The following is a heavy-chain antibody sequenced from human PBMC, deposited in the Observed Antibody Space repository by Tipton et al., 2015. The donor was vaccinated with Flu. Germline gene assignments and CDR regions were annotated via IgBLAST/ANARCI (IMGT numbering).Heavy chain of an antibody. CDR3: ARDRNSKESWFDP. V-gene: IGHV3-11*01. Sequence: GSLRLSCAASGFTFSDYYMSWIRQAPGEGLEWVSYISGSGSTRYYADSVKGRFTISRDNAKNSLYLQMNSLRAEDTAVYYCARDRNSKESWFDPWGQGTLVTVPS. CDR2: ISGSGSTR. D-gene: IGHD4-11*01. CDR1: GFTFSDYY. J-gene: IGHJ5*02.